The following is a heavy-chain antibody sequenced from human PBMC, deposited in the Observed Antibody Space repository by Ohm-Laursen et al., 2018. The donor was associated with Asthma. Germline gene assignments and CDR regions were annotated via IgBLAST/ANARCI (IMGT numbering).Heavy chain of an antibody. V-gene: IGHV4-59*01. D-gene: IGHD3-10*01. CDR1: GGSISSYY. CDR2: IYYSGST. CDR3: ARGKSEYYFDY. J-gene: IGHJ4*02. Sequence: SETPSLTCSVSGGSISSYYWSWIRQPPGKVLEWIGYIYYSGSTNYNPSLKSRVTISVGTSKNQFSLKLSSVTAADTAVYYCARGKSEYYFDYWGQGTLVTVSS.